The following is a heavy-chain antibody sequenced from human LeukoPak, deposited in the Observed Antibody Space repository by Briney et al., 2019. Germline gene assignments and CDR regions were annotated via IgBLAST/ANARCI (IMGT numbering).Heavy chain of an antibody. D-gene: IGHD6-6*01. V-gene: IGHV5-51*01. Sequence: GESLKISCKASGYSFTTYWIGWVRQVPGKGLEWMGIIYPDDSDTRYSPSFQGQVTISADKSISTAYLQWSSLKASDTAMYYCARERSSQGYFDFWGQGTLVTVSS. CDR1: GYSFTTYW. CDR2: IYPDDSDT. J-gene: IGHJ4*02. CDR3: ARERSSQGYFDF.